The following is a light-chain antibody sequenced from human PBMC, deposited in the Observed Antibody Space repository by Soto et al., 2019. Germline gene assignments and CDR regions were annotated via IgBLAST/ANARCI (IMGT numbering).Light chain of an antibody. J-gene: IGKJ1*01. V-gene: IGKV1-5*01. CDR1: QSISRY. CDR3: QQYKSYWT. Sequence: DIQMTQSPSTLSASVGDGVTITCRASQSISRYLAWYQQKPGKAPNLLIYDVSSLKSGVPSRFSGSGSGTEFTLTISSLQPDDFATYYCQQYKSYWTFGQGTKVDI. CDR2: DVS.